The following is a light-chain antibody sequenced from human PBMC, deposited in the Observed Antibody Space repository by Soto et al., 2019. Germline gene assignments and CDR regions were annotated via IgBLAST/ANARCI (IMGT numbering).Light chain of an antibody. Sequence: EIVLTQSPATLSLSPGDRATLSCRASQSVSSYLAWYQQKPGQAPGLLIYDASNRATGIPARFSGSGSGTDFTLTISSLEPEDFAVYYCQQRSNWSITFGQGTRLEIK. V-gene: IGKV3-11*01. J-gene: IGKJ5*01. CDR2: DAS. CDR3: QQRSNWSIT. CDR1: QSVSSY.